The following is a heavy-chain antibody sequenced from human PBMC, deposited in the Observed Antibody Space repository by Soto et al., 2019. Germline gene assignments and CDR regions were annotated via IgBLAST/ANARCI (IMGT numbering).Heavy chain of an antibody. CDR1: GGTFSIYA. D-gene: IGHD6-13*01. J-gene: IGHJ6*02. V-gene: IGHV1-69*06. CDR2: IIPIFGAA. CDR3: ARVPSSSSWSYYYYYGMDV. Sequence: QVHLVQSGAEMKKPGSSVKVSCKASGGTFSIYAISWVRQAPGQGLEWMGGIIPIFGAANYAQKFQGRVTITADKSTSTAYMELSSLRSEDTAVYYCARVPSSSSWSYYYYYGMDVWGQGTTVTVSS.